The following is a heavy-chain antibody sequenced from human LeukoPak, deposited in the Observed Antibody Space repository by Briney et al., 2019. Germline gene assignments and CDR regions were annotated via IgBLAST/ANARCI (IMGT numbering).Heavy chain of an antibody. V-gene: IGHV2-5*02. Sequence: SGPTLVNPTQTLTLTCTFSGFSLSTSGVGVGWIRQPPGKALEWLALIYWDDDKRYSPSLESRLTITKDTSKNQVVLTMTNMDPVDTATYYCAHSFIIHSSSWSPCFDYWGQGTLVTVSS. CDR1: GFSLSTSGVG. J-gene: IGHJ4*02. CDR3: AHSFIIHSSSWSPCFDY. D-gene: IGHD6-13*01. CDR2: IYWDDDK.